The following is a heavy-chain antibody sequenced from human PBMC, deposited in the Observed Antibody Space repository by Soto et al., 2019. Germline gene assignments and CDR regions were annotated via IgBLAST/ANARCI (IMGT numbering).Heavy chain of an antibody. CDR1: GGTFSSYT. D-gene: IGHD6-6*01. Sequence: SVKVSCKASGGTFSSYTISWVRQAPGQGLERMGRIIPILGIANYAQKFQGRVTITADKSTSTAYMELSSLRSEDTAVYYCARVYKYSSSRLRFDWFDPWGQGTLVTVSS. CDR3: ARVYKYSSSRLRFDWFDP. J-gene: IGHJ5*02. V-gene: IGHV1-69*02. CDR2: IIPILGIA.